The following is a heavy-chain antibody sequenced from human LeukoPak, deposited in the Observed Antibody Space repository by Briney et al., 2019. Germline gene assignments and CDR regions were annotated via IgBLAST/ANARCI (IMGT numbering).Heavy chain of an antibody. Sequence: GGSLRLSCAASGFTFSSYSMNWVRQAPGKGLEWVSSISTSGSYVYYADSLKGRFTISRDNAKNSLYLQMSSLRAEDTAVYYCAKDRAVVVASFDYWGQGTLVTVSS. D-gene: IGHD3-22*01. CDR3: AKDRAVVVASFDY. J-gene: IGHJ4*02. V-gene: IGHV3-21*04. CDR2: ISTSGSYV. CDR1: GFTFSSYS.